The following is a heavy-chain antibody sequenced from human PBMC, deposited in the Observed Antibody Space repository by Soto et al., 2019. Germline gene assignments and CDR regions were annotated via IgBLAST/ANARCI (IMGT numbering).Heavy chain of an antibody. CDR2: IWDDGSKK. CDR3: ARADCTGAYCYSWPFNYCVDV. D-gene: IGHD2-15*01. J-gene: IGHJ6*02. Sequence: QVQLVQSGGGVVQPGGSLRLSCTTSGFTFNTYGMHWVRQAPGKGLEWVTIIWDDGSKKYYADSVKGRFTISRDKSRKTRYLTMNSLRAEDTDLYYCARADCTGAYCYSWPFNYCVDVCGQGTTVTVSS. CDR1: GFTFNTYG. V-gene: IGHV3-33*08.